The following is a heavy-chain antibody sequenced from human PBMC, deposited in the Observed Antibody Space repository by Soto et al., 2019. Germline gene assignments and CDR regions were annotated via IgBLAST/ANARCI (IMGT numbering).Heavy chain of an antibody. Sequence: GGSLRLSCAASGFTFSSYWMSWVRQAPGKGLEWVANIKQDGSEKYYVDSVKGRFTISRDNAKNSLYLQMNSLRAEDTAVYYCARDGLYYYYYMDVWGKGTTVTVSS. V-gene: IGHV3-7*01. CDR3: ARDGLYYYYYMDV. CDR1: GFTFSSYW. CDR2: IKQDGSEK. J-gene: IGHJ6*03.